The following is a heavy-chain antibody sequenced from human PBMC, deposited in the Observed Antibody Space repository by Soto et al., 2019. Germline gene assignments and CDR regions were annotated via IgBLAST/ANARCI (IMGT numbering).Heavy chain of an antibody. D-gene: IGHD5-12*01. CDR3: ARGEWLQFRNGDIDY. J-gene: IGHJ4*02. CDR2: ISYDGSNK. CDR1: GFTFSSYA. Sequence: SGGGVVQPGRSLRLSCAASGFTFSSYAMHWVRQAPGKGLEWVAVISYDGSNKYYADSVKGRFTISRDNSKNTLYLQMNSLRAEDTAVYYCARGEWLQFRNGDIDYWGQGTLVTVSS. V-gene: IGHV3-30-3*01.